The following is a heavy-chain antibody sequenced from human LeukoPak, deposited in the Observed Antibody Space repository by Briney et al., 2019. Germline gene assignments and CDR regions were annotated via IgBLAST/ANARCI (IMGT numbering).Heavy chain of an antibody. CDR1: GGSISSSSYY. Sequence: PSETLSLTCTVSGGSISSSSYYWGWIRQPPEKGLEWIGSIYYSGSTYYNPSLKSRVTISVDTSKNQFSLKLSSVTAADTAVYYCARDVLHYGSGSFRQGHDAFDIWGQGTMVTVSS. V-gene: IGHV4-39*07. CDR3: ARDVLHYGSGSFRQGHDAFDI. D-gene: IGHD3-10*01. CDR2: IYYSGST. J-gene: IGHJ3*02.